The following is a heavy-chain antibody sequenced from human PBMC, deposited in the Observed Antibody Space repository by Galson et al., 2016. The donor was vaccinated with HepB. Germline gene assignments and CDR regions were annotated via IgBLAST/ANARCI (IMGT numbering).Heavy chain of an antibody. J-gene: IGHJ4*02. CDR1: GGTFSSYG. V-gene: IGHV1-69*13. Sequence: SVKVSCKASGGTFSSYGISWVRQAPGQGLEWMGGITPIFGTGNNAQKFQGRVTITADESTSTAYMELSSLRSEDTAVYYCARDPLFDYWGQGTLVTVSS. CDR3: ARDPLFDY. CDR2: ITPIFGTG.